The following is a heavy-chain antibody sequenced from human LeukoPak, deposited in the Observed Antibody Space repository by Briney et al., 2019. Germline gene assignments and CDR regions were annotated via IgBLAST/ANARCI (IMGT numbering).Heavy chain of an antibody. CDR1: GYTFISYA. J-gene: IGHJ2*01. CDR3: ARDVRAYWYFDL. V-gene: IGHV1-3*01. CDR2: INAGNGNT. Sequence: ASVKVSCKASGYTFISYAMIWVRQAPGKGLEWMGWINAGNGNTKCSQKFQGRVTITRDTSASTAYMELSSLRSEDTAVYYCARDVRAYWYFDLWGRGTLVTVSS.